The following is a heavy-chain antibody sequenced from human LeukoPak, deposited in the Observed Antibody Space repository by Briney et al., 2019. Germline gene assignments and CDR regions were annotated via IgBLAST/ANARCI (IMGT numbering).Heavy chain of an antibody. CDR2: ISGGRDSI. V-gene: IGHV3-23*01. J-gene: IGHJ4*02. Sequence: GGSLRLSCAASGFTFSTYCMHWVRQAPGKGLEWVSDISGGRDSIYYADSVMGRFTISRDNSKDTLYLQMNSLRVDDTAVYYCATGGFTYGDNWGQGTLVTVSS. D-gene: IGHD3-10*01. CDR1: GFTFSTYC. CDR3: ATGGFTYGDN.